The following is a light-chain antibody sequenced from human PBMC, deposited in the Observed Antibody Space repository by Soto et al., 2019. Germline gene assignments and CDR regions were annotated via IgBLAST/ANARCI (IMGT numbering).Light chain of an antibody. V-gene: IGLV2-11*01. J-gene: IGLJ1*01. Sequence: QTALTQPRAVSGSPGQTVTISCTGTSSDVGCYPYLSWYLQHPGKAPILLISHVTMRPSGVPDRFSGSKSGNTASLTISGIRAEDEADYYCCSYAGSYTYVFGTGTTVTVL. CDR1: SSDVGCYPY. CDR3: CSYAGSYTYV. CDR2: HVT.